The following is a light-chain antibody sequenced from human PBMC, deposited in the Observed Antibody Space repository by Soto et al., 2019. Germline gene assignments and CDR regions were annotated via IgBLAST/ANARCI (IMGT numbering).Light chain of an antibody. CDR3: CSYAGSSTLLV. V-gene: IGLV2-23*02. CDR1: SSDVGSYNL. J-gene: IGLJ1*01. Sequence: QLVLTQPASVSGSPGQSITISCTGTSSDVGSYNLVSWYQQHPGKAPKLMIYEVSKRPSGVSNRFSGSKSGNTASLTISGLQAEDEADYYCCSYAGSSTLLVFGTGTKLTVL. CDR2: EVS.